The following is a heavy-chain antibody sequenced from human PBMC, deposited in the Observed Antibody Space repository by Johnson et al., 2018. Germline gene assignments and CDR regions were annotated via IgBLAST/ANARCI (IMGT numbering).Heavy chain of an antibody. CDR2: IKPDGTEK. Sequence: EVQLVESGGGLVQXGRSLRLSCAASGFTFSNYWMSWVRQTPGKGLEWLANIKPDGTEKYYMDSVTGRFTISRDNAKNSLYLQINGLRAEDTAVYYCPRTGGYSSDGRTSYAFDIWGQGTMVTVSS. D-gene: IGHD2-15*01. CDR1: GFTFSNYW. V-gene: IGHV3-7*01. J-gene: IGHJ3*02. CDR3: PRTGGYSSDGRTSYAFDI.